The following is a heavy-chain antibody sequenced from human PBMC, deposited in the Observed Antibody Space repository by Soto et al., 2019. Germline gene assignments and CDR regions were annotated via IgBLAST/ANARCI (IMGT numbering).Heavy chain of an antibody. CDR3: ATRDRLTDAFDV. CDR1: GGSISSSTYY. J-gene: IGHJ3*01. CDR2: IQYSSGST. V-gene: IGHV4-39*01. Sequence: SSETLSLTCTVSGGSISSSTYYWGWIRQPPGKGLEWIGSIQYSSGSTYYNPSLKSRVSISVDTSKNQFTLRLNSVTAADTAVYYCATRDRLTDAFDVWGQGTMVTVSS.